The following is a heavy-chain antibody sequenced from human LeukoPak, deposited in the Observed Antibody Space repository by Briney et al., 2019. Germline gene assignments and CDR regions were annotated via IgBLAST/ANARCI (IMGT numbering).Heavy chain of an antibody. V-gene: IGHV1-46*01. CDR1: GYTFTSYY. D-gene: IGHD6-13*01. J-gene: IGHJ4*02. CDR3: TAAGNRRGDY. Sequence: ASVKVSCKASGYTFTSYYMHWLRQAPGQGLEWMGIINPSGGSTSYAQKFQGRVTMTRDTSTSTVYMELSSLRSEDTAVYYCTAAGNRRGDYWGQGTLVTVSS. CDR2: INPSGGST.